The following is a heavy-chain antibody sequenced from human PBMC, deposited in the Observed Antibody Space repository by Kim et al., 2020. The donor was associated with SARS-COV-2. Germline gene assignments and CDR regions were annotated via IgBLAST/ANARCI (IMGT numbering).Heavy chain of an antibody. V-gene: IGHV1-18*01. Sequence: ASVKVSCKASDDTFFPNAITWVRQAPGQGLEWMGRISGGNGNTMYAQHLEGRVTMTTDRSANVAYMELRSLRSDDTAVYYCAELLAFGATWYYFDSWGQGTLVAVSS. CDR1: DDTFFPNA. J-gene: IGHJ4*02. CDR2: ISGGNGNT. D-gene: IGHD3-16*01. CDR3: AELLAFGATWYYFDS.